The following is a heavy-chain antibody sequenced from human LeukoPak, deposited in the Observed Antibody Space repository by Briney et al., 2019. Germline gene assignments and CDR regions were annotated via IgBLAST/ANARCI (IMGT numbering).Heavy chain of an antibody. V-gene: IGHV3-7*01. J-gene: IGHJ4*02. D-gene: IGHD4-23*01. CDR2: INKDGSDK. Sequence: GGSLRLSCAASGFTFNMYWMTWVRQAPGKGLESVAYINKDGSDKYYVDSVKGRFTVSRDNAKNSLYLQMNSLRAEDTAVYYCVRDAGYGGNSDYWGQGTLVTVSS. CDR3: VRDAGYGGNSDY. CDR1: GFTFNMYW.